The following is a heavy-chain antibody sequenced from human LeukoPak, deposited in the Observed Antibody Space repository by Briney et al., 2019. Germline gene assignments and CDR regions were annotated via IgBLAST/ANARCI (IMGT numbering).Heavy chain of an antibody. CDR2: ISGSGGST. CDR1: GFTFSNYA. Sequence: QPGGSLRLSCAASGFTFSNYAMSWVRQAPGKGLEWVSGISGSGGSTYYADSVRGRFTISRDNAKNSLYLQMNSLRAEDTAVYYCAREGDSSGYYYDYFDYWGQGTLVTVSS. D-gene: IGHD3-22*01. J-gene: IGHJ4*02. V-gene: IGHV3-23*01. CDR3: AREGDSSGYYYDYFDY.